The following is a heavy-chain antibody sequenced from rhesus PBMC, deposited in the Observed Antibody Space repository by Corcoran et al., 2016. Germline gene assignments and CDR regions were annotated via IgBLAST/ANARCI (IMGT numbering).Heavy chain of an antibody. V-gene: IGHV4-169*01. CDR3: VRGDYYSGSYYYWYFDI. Sequence: QLQLQESGPGLVKPSETLSVTCAVSGGSISSSYWSWIRQAPGKGLEWIGYIYGSGSSTNYNPSLKSRVTLSVDTSKNQFSLKLSSVTAADTAVYYCVRGDYYSGSYYYWYFDIWGPGTPITISS. D-gene: IGHD3-16*01. J-gene: IGHJ2*01. CDR2: IYGSGSST. CDR1: GGSISSSY.